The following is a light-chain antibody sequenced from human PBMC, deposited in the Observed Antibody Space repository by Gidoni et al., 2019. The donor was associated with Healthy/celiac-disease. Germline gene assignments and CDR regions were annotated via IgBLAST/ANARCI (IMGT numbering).Light chain of an antibody. J-gene: IGKJ4*01. V-gene: IGKV1-5*01. CDR3: QQYNSYPLT. CDR1: QSISSW. CDR2: DAS. Sequence: DIQMTQSPSTLSASVGDRVTITCRARQSISSWLAWYQQKPGKAPKLLIYDASSLESGVPSRFSGSGSGTEFTLTISSLQPDDCATYYCQQYNSYPLTFGGGTKVEIK.